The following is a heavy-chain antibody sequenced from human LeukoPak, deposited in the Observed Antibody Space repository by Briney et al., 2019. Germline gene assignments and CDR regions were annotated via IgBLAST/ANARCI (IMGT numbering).Heavy chain of an antibody. V-gene: IGHV3-33*01. CDR2: IWHDGSDE. Sequence: GRSLRLSCAASGFNFNTYGMHWVRQTPGKGLEWVAVIWHDGSDEYYADSVKGRFTISRDNSKSLVYLQMDSLRDEDTAVYYCAGEVVRDVSGVDYTWLDPWGQGTPVFVSA. CDR3: AGEVVRDVSGVDYTWLDP. D-gene: IGHD2-8*01. J-gene: IGHJ5*02. CDR1: GFNFNTYG.